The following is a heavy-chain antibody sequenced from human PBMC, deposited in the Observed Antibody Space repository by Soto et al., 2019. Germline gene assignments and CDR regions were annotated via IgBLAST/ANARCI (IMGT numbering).Heavy chain of an antibody. CDR3: RSSGYCSSTSCPGYYYYMDV. Sequence: PSETLSLTCAVYGGSFSGYYWSWIRQPPGKGLEWIGEINHSGSTNYNPSLKSRVTISVDTSKNQFSLKLSSVTAADTAVYYCRSSGYCSSTSCPGYYYYMDVWGKGTTVTVSS. D-gene: IGHD2-2*01. CDR2: INHSGST. V-gene: IGHV4-34*03. CDR1: GGSFSGYY. J-gene: IGHJ6*03.